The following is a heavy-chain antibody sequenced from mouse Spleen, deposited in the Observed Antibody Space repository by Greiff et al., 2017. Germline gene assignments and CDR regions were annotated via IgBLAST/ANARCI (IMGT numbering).Heavy chain of an antibody. Sequence: EVQLQQSGPELVKPGASVKISCKASGYTFTDYYMNXVKQSHGKSLEWIGDINPNNGGTSYNQKFKGKATLTVDKSSSTAYMELRSLTSEDSAVYYCARNDGYHFDYWGQGTTLTVSS. CDR2: INPNNGGT. J-gene: IGHJ2*01. V-gene: IGHV1-26*01. CDR3: ARNDGYHFDY. D-gene: IGHD2-3*01. CDR1: GYTFTDYY.